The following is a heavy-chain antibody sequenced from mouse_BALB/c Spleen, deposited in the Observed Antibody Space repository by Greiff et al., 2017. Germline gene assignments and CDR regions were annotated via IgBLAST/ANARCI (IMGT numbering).Heavy chain of an antibody. V-gene: IGHV5-17*02. CDR2: ISSGSSTI. J-gene: IGHJ3*01. CDR3: ASSVIAAAAAFAY. Sequence: EVQLVESGGGLVQPGGSRKLSCAASGFTFSSFGMYWVRQAPEKGLEWVAYISSGSSTIYYADTVKGRFTISRDNPKNTLFLQMTSLRSEDTAMYYCASSVIAAAAAFAYWGQGGLVTVSA. CDR1: GFTFSSFG. D-gene: IGHD1-2*01.